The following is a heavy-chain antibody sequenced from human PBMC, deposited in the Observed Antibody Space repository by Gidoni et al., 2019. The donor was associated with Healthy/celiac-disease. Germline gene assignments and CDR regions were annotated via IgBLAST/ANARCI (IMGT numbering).Heavy chain of an antibody. CDR3: TTDLMWELNPNDAFDI. V-gene: IGHV3-15*01. Sequence: EVQLVESGGGLVKPGGSLRLSCAASGFTFSNAWRSWVRQAPGKGLEWGGRIKSKTDGGTTDYAAPVKGRFTISRDDSKNTLYLQMNSLKTEDTAVYYCTTDLMWELNPNDAFDIWGQGTMVTVSS. CDR1: GFTFSNAW. J-gene: IGHJ3*02. D-gene: IGHD1-26*01. CDR2: IKSKTDGGTT.